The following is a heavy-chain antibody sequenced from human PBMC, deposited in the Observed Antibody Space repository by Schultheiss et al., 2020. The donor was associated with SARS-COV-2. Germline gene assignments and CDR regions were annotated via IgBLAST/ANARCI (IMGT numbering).Heavy chain of an antibody. Sequence: GGSLRLSCTASGFTVSRKDISWVRQAPGKGLEWLSYISTSSNTIFYADSVRGRFIISRDNAKDSLYLQMNSLRAEDTAVYYCATLGGGLTAATYFSDHWGQGTLVTVSS. J-gene: IGHJ4*02. CDR1: GFTVSRKD. D-gene: IGHD2-21*02. V-gene: IGHV3-48*04. CDR3: ATLGGGLTAATYFSDH. CDR2: ISTSSNTI.